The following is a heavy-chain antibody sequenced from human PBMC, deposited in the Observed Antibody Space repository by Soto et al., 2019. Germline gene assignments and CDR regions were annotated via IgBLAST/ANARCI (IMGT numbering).Heavy chain of an antibody. CDR1: GFTFSYYW. V-gene: IGHV3-74*01. CDR2: IHSDGRST. J-gene: IGHJ3*01. D-gene: IGHD2-21*02. CDR3: ARGDRGAFDL. Sequence: GGSLRLSCAASGFTFSYYWMHWVRQAPGQGRVWVSRIHSDGRSTTYADSVKGRFTISRDNAKNTLYLQMNSLRAEDTAVYYCARGDRGAFDLWGKGTMVTVS.